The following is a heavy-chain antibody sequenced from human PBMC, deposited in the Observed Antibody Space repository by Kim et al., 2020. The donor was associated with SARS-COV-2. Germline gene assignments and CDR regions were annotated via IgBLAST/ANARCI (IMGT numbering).Heavy chain of an antibody. J-gene: IGHJ5*02. V-gene: IGHV3-15*01. CDR2: IKSKTDGGTT. Sequence: GGSLRLSCAASGFTFSNAWMSWVRQAPGKGLEWVGRIKSKTDGGTTDYAAPVKGRFTISRDDSKNTLYLQMNSLKTEDTAVYYCTTDLVAQYYYDGAEWFDPWGQGTLVTVSS. CDR1: GFTFSNAW. D-gene: IGHD3-22*01. CDR3: TTDLVAQYYYDGAEWFDP.